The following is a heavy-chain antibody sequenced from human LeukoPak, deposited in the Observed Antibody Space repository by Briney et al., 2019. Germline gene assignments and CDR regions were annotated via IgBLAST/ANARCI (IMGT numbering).Heavy chain of an antibody. Sequence: RGSLRLSCAASGFTFSSYAMSWVRQAPGKGLEWVPGIDGSGGTYYADSVKGRVTISRDNAKNTLYLQMNGLRADDTAVYYCAKEQNIRGVIIMVDSWGQGTLVIVSS. D-gene: IGHD3-10*01. V-gene: IGHV3-23*01. J-gene: IGHJ4*02. CDR2: IDGSGGT. CDR3: AKEQNIRGVIIMVDS. CDR1: GFTFSSYA.